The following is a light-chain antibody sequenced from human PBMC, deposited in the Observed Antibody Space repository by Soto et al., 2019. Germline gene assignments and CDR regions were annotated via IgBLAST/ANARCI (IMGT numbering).Light chain of an antibody. J-gene: IGKJ3*01. CDR3: QQRSNWPRFT. V-gene: IGKV3-11*01. CDR2: DVS. Sequence: EIVLTQSPGTLPLSPGERATLSCRASQSVSSTYLAWWQQKPGQAPRLLIYDVSNRATGIPARFSGSGSGTDFTLTISSLEPEDFAVYYCQQRSNWPRFTFGPGTKVDIK. CDR1: QSVSSTY.